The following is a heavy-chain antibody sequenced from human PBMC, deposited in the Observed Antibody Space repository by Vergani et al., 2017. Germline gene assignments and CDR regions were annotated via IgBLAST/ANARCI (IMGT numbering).Heavy chain of an antibody. Sequence: QVQLVQSGAEVKKPGSSVKVSCRASGGAFNTYDISWVRQAPGQGLEWMGKIIPFFGTVDYAQKFQGRVTLTADTSTNTAYMQLSSLNSGDTAVYYCAREGNYYDSTGFGPGGSFDWGPGTLVTVSS. V-gene: IGHV1-69*13. D-gene: IGHD3-22*01. CDR1: GGAFNTYD. CDR2: IIPFFGTV. CDR3: AREGNYYDSTGFGPGGSFD. J-gene: IGHJ4*02.